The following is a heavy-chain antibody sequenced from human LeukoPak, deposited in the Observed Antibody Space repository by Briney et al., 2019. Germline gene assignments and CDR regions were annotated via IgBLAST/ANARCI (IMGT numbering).Heavy chain of an antibody. J-gene: IGHJ4*02. Sequence: GGSLRLSCAASGFTLTNYAMSWVRQAPGKGLDWVSSVSGSGGSTYYADSVKGRFTTSRDNSKNTLHLQMNSLRDEDTAVYYCAREGKGSNYVDYWGQGTLVTVSS. CDR1: GFTLTNYA. V-gene: IGHV3-23*01. D-gene: IGHD1-26*01. CDR3: AREGKGSNYVDY. CDR2: VSGSGGST.